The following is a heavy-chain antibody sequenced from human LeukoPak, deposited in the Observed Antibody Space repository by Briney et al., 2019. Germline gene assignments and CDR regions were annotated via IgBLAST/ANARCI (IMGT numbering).Heavy chain of an antibody. V-gene: IGHV4-4*07. CDR1: GGSISSYY. CDR2: IYTSGST. CDR3: ARGLGGTGGYSSGYYHYYYYYYMDV. D-gene: IGHD3-22*01. Sequence: SETLSLTCTVSGGSISSYYWSWIRQPAGKGLEWIGRIYTSGSTNYNPSLKSRVTMSVDTSKNQFSLKLSSVTAADTAVYYCARGLGGTGGYSSGYYHYYYYYYMDVWGKGTTVTVSS. J-gene: IGHJ6*03.